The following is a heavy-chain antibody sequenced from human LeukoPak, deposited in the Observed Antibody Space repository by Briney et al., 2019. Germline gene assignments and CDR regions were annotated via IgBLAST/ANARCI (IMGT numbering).Heavy chain of an antibody. CDR2: ISYDGSNK. V-gene: IGHV3-30*03. D-gene: IGHD3-22*01. Sequence: GGSLRLSCAASGFTFSSYGMHWVRQAPGKGLEWVAVISYDGSNKYYADSVKGRFTISRDNAKNSLYLQMNSLRAEDTAVYYCARAGPYYYDSSGYYGYYYYYMDVWGKGTTVTISS. J-gene: IGHJ6*03. CDR1: GFTFSSYG. CDR3: ARAGPYYYDSSGYYGYYYYYMDV.